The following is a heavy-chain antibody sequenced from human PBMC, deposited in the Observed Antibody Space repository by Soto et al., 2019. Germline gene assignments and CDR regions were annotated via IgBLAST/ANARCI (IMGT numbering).Heavy chain of an antibody. D-gene: IGHD6-6*01. V-gene: IGHV1-2*04. CDR3: ARGGYSSSSIRFDP. CDR2: INPNNGAS. CDR1: GYTFTGYF. Sequence: QVQLVQSGAEVKKPGASVKVSCKTSGYTFTGYFIHWVRRAPGQGLEWMGMINPNNGASKYAQKFQGWVTMTRDTSITTAYMELSRLTSDDTAFYYCARGGYSSSSIRFDPWGQGTLVTVSS. J-gene: IGHJ5*02.